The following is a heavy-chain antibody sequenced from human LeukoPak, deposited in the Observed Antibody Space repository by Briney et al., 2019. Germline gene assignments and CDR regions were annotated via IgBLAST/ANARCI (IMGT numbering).Heavy chain of an antibody. J-gene: IGHJ6*04. CDR1: GFTFDDYA. Sequence: GGSLRLSCAASGFTFDDYAMHWVRQAPGKGLEWVSLISWDGGSTYYADSVKGRFTISRDNSTHTLYLQTNSLGAEDTALYYCAKDKEYSGFGPILSGYYYGMDVWGKGTTVTVSS. CDR2: ISWDGGST. D-gene: IGHD5-12*01. CDR3: AKDKEYSGFGPILSGYYYGMDV. V-gene: IGHV3-43D*04.